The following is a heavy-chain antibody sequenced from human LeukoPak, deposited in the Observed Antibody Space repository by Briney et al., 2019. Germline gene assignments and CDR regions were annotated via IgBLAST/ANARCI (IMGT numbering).Heavy chain of an antibody. CDR3: ARPKNRENYWRAFDI. J-gene: IGHJ3*02. CDR1: GFTFSDYW. Sequence: PGGSLRLSCVASGFTFSDYWMTWVRQAPGTGLEWVANIKQDGNEKYYVDSVKGRFTISRGNAKNSLHLQMDNLGAEDTAVYYCARPKNRENYWRAFDIWGQGTMVTVSS. V-gene: IGHV3-7*03. CDR2: IKQDGNEK. D-gene: IGHD1-7*01.